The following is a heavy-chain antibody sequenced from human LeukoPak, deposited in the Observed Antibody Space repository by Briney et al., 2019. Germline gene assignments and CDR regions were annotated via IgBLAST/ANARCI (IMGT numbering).Heavy chain of an antibody. CDR2: ISGSGGST. Sequence: GGSLRPSCAASGFTFSSYAMSWVRQAPGKGLEWVSAISGSGGSTYYADSVKGRFTISRDNSKNTLYLQMNSLRAEDTAVYYCAKAYKLLYYYYYYMDVWGKGTTVTVSS. D-gene: IGHD1-1*01. J-gene: IGHJ6*03. CDR3: AKAYKLLYYYYYYMDV. V-gene: IGHV3-23*01. CDR1: GFTFSSYA.